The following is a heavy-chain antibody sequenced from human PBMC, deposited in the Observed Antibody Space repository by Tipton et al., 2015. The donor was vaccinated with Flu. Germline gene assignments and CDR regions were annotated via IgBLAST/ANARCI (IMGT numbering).Heavy chain of an antibody. D-gene: IGHD1-14*01. CDR3: ARSRIPEPSPFY. Sequence: TLSLTCNVSGGSIGSGVYYCAWIRQFPGKGLEWIANIHRAGSTNYNPSLKSRVTISVDTSKNQFSLKLSSVTAADTAVYYCARSRIPEPSPFYWGQGTLVTVSS. V-gene: IGHV4-39*07. J-gene: IGHJ4*02. CDR1: GGSIGSGVYY. CDR2: IHRAGST.